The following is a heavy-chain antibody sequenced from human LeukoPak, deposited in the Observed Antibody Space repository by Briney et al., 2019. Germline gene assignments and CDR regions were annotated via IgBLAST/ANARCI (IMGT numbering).Heavy chain of an antibody. CDR2: ISTKNGNT. CDR1: GYSFTSYD. V-gene: IGHV1-18*01. Sequence: VASVKVSCKASGYSFTSYDVTWVRQAPGQGLEWMGWISTKNGNTNYAQKLQGRVTMTTDTSTSTAYLELRSLRSDDTAVYYCAREDNYWAFDHWGQGTLVTVSS. CDR3: AREDNYWAFDH. D-gene: IGHD1-1*01. J-gene: IGHJ4*02.